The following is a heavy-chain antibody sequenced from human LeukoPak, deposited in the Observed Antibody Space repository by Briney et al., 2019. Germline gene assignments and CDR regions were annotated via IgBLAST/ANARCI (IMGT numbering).Heavy chain of an antibody. J-gene: IGHJ3*02. CDR1: GGSISSYY. CDR3: ARGYCTGGVCYARVKYAFDI. Sequence: PSETLSLTCTVSGGSISSYYWSWIRQPPGKGLEWIGYIYYSGSTNYNPSLKSRVAISVDTSKNQFSLKLSSVTAADTAVYYCARGYCTGGVCYARVKYAFDIWGQGTMVTVSS. D-gene: IGHD2-8*02. V-gene: IGHV4-59*01. CDR2: IYYSGST.